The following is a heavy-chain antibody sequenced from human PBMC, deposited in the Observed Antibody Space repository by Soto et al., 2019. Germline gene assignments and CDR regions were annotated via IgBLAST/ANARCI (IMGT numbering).Heavy chain of an antibody. Sequence: EVHVVESGGGLVQPGGSLRLSCEASGATFANYWMHWVRQVPGKGLVWVSRISNDGSDITYADSVKGRFTASRDNTKNIVFLQMNNLSVEDTAVYYCTRYIPHKWFDSWGQGTLVTVSS. CDR2: ISNDGSDI. CDR1: GATFANYW. D-gene: IGHD2-21*01. CDR3: TRYIPHKWFDS. V-gene: IGHV3-74*01. J-gene: IGHJ5*01.